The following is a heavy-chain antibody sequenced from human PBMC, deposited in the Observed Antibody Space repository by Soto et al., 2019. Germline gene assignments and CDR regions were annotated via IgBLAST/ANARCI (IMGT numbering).Heavy chain of an antibody. CDR3: EKRLYSSPHYHYYMDV. CDR2: MNPNSGNT. CDR1: GYTFTSYD. Sequence: ASVKVSCKASGYTFTSYDINWVRQATGQGLEWMGWMNPNSGNTGYAQKFQGRVTMTRNTSISTAYKELSSLRSEDTAVYYCEKRLYSSPHYHYYMDVWGKGTTVTVSS. V-gene: IGHV1-8*01. J-gene: IGHJ6*03. D-gene: IGHD6-13*01.